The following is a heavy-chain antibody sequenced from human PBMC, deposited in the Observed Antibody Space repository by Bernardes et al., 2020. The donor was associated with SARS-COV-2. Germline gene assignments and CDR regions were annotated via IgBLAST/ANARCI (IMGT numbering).Heavy chain of an antibody. CDR2: IYSGGST. J-gene: IGHJ6*02. Sequence: GGSLRLSCAASGFTVSSNYMSWVRQAPGKGLEWVSVIYSGGSTYNADSVKGRFTISRDNSKNTLYLQMNSLRAEDTAVYYCARDDLRDGMDVWGQGTTVTVSS. D-gene: IGHD4-17*01. CDR1: GFTVSSNY. CDR3: ARDDLRDGMDV. V-gene: IGHV3-66*01.